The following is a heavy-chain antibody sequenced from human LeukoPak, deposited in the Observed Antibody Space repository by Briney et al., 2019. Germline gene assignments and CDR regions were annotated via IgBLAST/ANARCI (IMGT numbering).Heavy chain of an antibody. CDR2: ISGSGDST. J-gene: IGHJ4*02. Sequence: GGSLRLSCTASGFTFSNYAMTWVRQAPGKGLEWLSSISGSGDSTSYADSVKGRFTISRDNSKNTVYLQMNNLRAEDTAVYYCAKLYCSSTTCYRKFSDYWGQGILVTVSS. V-gene: IGHV3-23*01. CDR3: AKLYCSSTTCYRKFSDY. CDR1: GFTFSNYA. D-gene: IGHD2-2*01.